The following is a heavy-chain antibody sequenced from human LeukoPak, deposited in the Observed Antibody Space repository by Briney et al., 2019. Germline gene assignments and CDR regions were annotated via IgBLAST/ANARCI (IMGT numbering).Heavy chain of an antibody. CDR1: GFTFSSYA. CDR2: ISSSSSTI. CDR3: ARVGRGYSYGYWYFDL. Sequence: GGSLRLSCAASGFTFSSYAMHWVRQAPGKGLEWVSYISSSSSTIYYADSVKGRFTISRDNAKNSLYLQMNSLRAEDTAVYYCARVGRGYSYGYWYFDLWGRGTLVTVSS. D-gene: IGHD5-18*01. J-gene: IGHJ2*01. V-gene: IGHV3-48*01.